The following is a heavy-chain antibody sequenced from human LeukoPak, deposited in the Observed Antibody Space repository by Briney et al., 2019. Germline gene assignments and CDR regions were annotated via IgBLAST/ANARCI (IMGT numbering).Heavy chain of an antibody. CDR2: ISISGTSM. CDR1: GFTFSTYN. CDR3: ARPSRSGYSSGWPDY. D-gene: IGHD6-25*01. J-gene: IGHJ4*02. Sequence: WGSLRLFWSTSGFTFSTYNMHRVRQGPGEGLEWVSSISISGTSMYYADSVKGRFTISRDNAKNSLFLQMHSLRAEDTAVYYCARPSRSGYSSGWPDYWGQGTLVTVSS. V-gene: IGHV3-21*01.